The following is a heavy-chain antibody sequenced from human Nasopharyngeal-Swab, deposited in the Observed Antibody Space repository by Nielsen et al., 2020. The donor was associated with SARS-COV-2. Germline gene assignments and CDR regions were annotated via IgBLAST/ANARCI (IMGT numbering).Heavy chain of an antibody. Sequence: ESLKISCAVYGGSFSGYCWSWIRQPPGKGLEWIGEINHSGSTNYNPSLKSRVTISVDTSKNQFSLKLSSVTAADTAVYYCARGRRSWSAKPFDYWGQGTLVTVSS. CDR1: GGSFSGYC. D-gene: IGHD3-3*01. CDR3: ARGRRSWSAKPFDY. V-gene: IGHV4-34*01. CDR2: INHSGST. J-gene: IGHJ4*02.